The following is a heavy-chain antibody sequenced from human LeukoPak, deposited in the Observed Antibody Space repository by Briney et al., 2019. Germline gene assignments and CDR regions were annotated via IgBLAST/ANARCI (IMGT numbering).Heavy chain of an antibody. J-gene: IGHJ4*02. CDR3: ASSGSYRFDY. V-gene: IGHV3-30*03. D-gene: IGHD1-26*01. CDR2: ISYDGSNK. CDR1: GFTFSSYG. Sequence: GGSLRLSCAASGFTFSSYGMHWVRQAPGKGLEWVAVISYDGSNKYYADSVKGRFTISRDNSKNTLYLQMNSLRDEDTAVYYCASSGSYRFDYWGQGTLVTVSS.